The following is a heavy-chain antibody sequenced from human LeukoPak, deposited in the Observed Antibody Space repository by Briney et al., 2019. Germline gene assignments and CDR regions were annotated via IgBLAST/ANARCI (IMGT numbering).Heavy chain of an antibody. Sequence: GGSLCFSCAAPGFTFSSMAWGWVAQAPGKGLKWVSGLSGSGGSTYYADSVKGRFTISRDNSKNTLYLQMNSLRAEDTAVYYCAKEPRTIAAAVGWFDPWGQGTLVTVSS. V-gene: IGHV3-23*01. J-gene: IGHJ5*02. CDR1: GFTFSSMA. CDR2: LSGSGGST. D-gene: IGHD6-13*01. CDR3: AKEPRTIAAAVGWFDP.